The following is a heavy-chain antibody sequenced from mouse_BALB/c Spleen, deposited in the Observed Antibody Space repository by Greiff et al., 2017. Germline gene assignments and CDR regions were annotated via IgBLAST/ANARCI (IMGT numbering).Heavy chain of an antibody. J-gene: IGHJ3*01. CDR3: ESPYRYDEKTWFAY. CDR1: GYTFSSYW. V-gene: IGHV1-9*01. CDR2: ILPGSGST. D-gene: IGHD2-14*01. Sequence: QVQLQQSGAELMKPGASVKISCKATGYTFSSYWIEWVKQRPGHGLEWIGEILPGSGSTNYNEKFKGKATFTADTSSNTAYMQLSSLTSEDSAVYYCESPYRYDEKTWFAYWGQGTLVTVSA.